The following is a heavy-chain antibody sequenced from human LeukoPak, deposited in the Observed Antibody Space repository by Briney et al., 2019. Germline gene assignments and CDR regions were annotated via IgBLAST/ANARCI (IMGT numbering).Heavy chain of an antibody. D-gene: IGHD3-22*01. CDR2: ISGDGDST. V-gene: IGHV3-23*01. J-gene: IGHJ4*02. CDR3: AKTPESSGYFDFDY. Sequence: GGSLRLSCAASGFTFISHAMNWVRQAPGTGLEGVSVISGDGDSTYYADSVKGRFTISRDNSKNTVYLQMNSVNAEDTAVYYCAKTPESSGYFDFDYWGQGTLVTVSS. CDR1: GFTFISHA.